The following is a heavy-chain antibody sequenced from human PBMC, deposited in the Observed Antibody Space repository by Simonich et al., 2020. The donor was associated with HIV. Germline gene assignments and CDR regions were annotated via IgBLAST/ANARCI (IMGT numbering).Heavy chain of an antibody. CDR1: GFTFSGSE. D-gene: IGHD5-12*01. CDR3: ARDYPGYPAR. CDR2: IISSGSSI. V-gene: IGHV3-48*03. Sequence: EVQLVESGGGSVQPGGSLRLSCAASGFTFSGSEMNWVRQAPGKGRGWVSYIISSGSSIYYADSVKGRFTISRDNAKNSLYLQMNSLRAEDTAVYYCARDYPGYPARWGQGTLVTVS. J-gene: IGHJ4*02.